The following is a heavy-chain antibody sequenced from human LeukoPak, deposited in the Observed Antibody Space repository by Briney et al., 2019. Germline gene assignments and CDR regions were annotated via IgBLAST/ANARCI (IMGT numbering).Heavy chain of an antibody. J-gene: IGHJ4*02. CDR1: GYTFTSYG. CDR3: AGDLCSSTSCSSFFDY. CDR2: ISGYDDKT. Sequence: GGSVQVSCQASGYTFTSYGISWVRQAPGQGREWMGWISGYDDKTNDAQKIQGRVTMTTDTSTSTAYMEIRSLISVDTAVYYCAGDLCSSTSCSSFFDYWGQGTLVTVSS. D-gene: IGHD2-2*01. V-gene: IGHV1-18*01.